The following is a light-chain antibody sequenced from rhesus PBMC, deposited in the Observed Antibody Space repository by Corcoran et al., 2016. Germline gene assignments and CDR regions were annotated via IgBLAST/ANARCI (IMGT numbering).Light chain of an antibody. CDR3: QETSNLFT. CDR1: QSVSSY. Sequence: EIVMTQSPATLSLSPGETATISCRTSQSVSSYLAWYQQKPGQAPRLLIYGASSRATGIPDRFSGSGSGTDFNLTSSSLEPEDFAVYYCQETSNLFTFGPGTKLDIK. CDR2: GAS. V-gene: IGKV3-31*02. J-gene: IGKJ3*01.